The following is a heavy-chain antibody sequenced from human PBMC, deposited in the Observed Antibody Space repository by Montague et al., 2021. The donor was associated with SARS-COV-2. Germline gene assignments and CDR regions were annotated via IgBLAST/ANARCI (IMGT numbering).Heavy chain of an antibody. CDR1: DASITSGSYY. Sequence: TLSLTCTVSDASITSGSYYWSWIRQPAGTRLEWIGRKYTTGSTNYDPSLKSRVAISVDTSKNQFSLKLSSVTAADTAVYYCARAGEQLVRGRWYFDYWGQGILVTVSP. V-gene: IGHV4-61*02. D-gene: IGHD6-6*01. J-gene: IGHJ4*02. CDR3: ARAGEQLVRGRWYFDY. CDR2: KYTTGST.